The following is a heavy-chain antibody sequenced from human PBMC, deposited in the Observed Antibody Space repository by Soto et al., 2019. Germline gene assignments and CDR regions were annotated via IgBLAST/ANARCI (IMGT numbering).Heavy chain of an antibody. V-gene: IGHV3-11*01. CDR2: ISSSGGTI. Sequence: PGGSLRLSCGASGFTFSDDYMSWIRQAPGKGLEWVSYISSSGGTIYYADSVKGRFTISRDNAKNSLFLQMNSLRADDTAVYYCARASSPRDPWLDYWGQGXLVTVYS. J-gene: IGHJ4*02. CDR3: ARASSPRDPWLDY. CDR1: GFTFSDDY. D-gene: IGHD5-18*01.